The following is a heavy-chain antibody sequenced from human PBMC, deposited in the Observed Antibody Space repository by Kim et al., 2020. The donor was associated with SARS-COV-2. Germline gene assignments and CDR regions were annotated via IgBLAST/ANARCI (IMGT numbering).Heavy chain of an antibody. V-gene: IGHV1-46*01. CDR2: INPSGGST. Sequence: ASVKVSCKASGYTFTSYYMHWVRQAPGQGLEWMGIINPSGGSTSYAQKFQGRVTMTRDTSTSTVYMELSSLRSEDTAVYYCARDREYYDFWSGYYQNGNWFDPWGQGTLVTVSS. D-gene: IGHD3-3*01. J-gene: IGHJ5*02. CDR3: ARDREYYDFWSGYYQNGNWFDP. CDR1: GYTFTSYY.